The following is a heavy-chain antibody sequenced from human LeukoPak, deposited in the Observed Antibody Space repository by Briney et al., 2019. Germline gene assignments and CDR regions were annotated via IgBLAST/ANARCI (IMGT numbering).Heavy chain of an antibody. D-gene: IGHD1-1*01. Sequence: SETLSLTCAVSGYSISSGYYWGWIRQPPGKGLEWIGSIYHSGSTYYNPSLKSRVTISVDTSKNQFSLKLSSVTAADTAVYYCARLPFPNWDTDCDYWGQGTLVTVSS. CDR3: ARLPFPNWDTDCDY. J-gene: IGHJ4*02. CDR1: GYSISSGYY. CDR2: IYHSGST. V-gene: IGHV4-38-2*01.